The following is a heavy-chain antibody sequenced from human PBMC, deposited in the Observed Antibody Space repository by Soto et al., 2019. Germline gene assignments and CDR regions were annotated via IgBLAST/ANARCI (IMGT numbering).Heavy chain of an antibody. J-gene: IGHJ3*02. CDR1: GAPITINY. CDR2: IYYSGST. Sequence: SETLSLTCTVSGAPITINYWSWIRQAPGKGLEWIGYIYYSGSTNYNPSLKSRVTISVDTSKNQFSLKLSSVTAADTAVYYCARELQADYYDSSGRARGHDPFDIWGQGTMVTVSS. D-gene: IGHD3-22*01. V-gene: IGHV4-59*01. CDR3: ARELQADYYDSSGRARGHDPFDI.